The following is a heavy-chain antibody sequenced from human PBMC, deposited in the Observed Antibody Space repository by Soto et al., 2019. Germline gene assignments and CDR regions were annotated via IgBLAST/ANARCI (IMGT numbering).Heavy chain of an antibody. V-gene: IGHV3-30*18. CDR2: ISYDGSNK. Sequence: GGSLRLSCAASGFTFSSYGMHWVRQAPGKGLEWVAVISYDGSNKYYADSVKGRFTISRDNSKNTLYLQMNSLRAEDTAVYYCAKDSGSGSYSGYYGMDVWGQGTTVTVSS. D-gene: IGHD1-26*01. CDR3: AKDSGSGSYSGYYGMDV. CDR1: GFTFSSYG. J-gene: IGHJ6*02.